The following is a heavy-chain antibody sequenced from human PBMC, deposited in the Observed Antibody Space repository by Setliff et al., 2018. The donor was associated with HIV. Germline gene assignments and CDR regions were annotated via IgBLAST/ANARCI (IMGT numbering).Heavy chain of an antibody. V-gene: IGHV3-30*07. CDR2: ISYDGLTT. Sequence: PGESLKISCAASGFTFSSYSMHWVRQAPGKGLEWVAIISYDGLTTFYADSVKGRFTISRDNAKNSLYLQMNSLRAEDTAVYYCAGGTFHGFDYWGQGTLVTVSS. D-gene: IGHD3-16*01. J-gene: IGHJ4*02. CDR3: AGGTFHGFDY. CDR1: GFTFSSYS.